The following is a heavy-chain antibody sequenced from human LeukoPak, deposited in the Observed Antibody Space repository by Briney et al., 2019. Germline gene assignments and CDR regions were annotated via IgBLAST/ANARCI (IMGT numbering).Heavy chain of an antibody. V-gene: IGHV4-31*03. Sequence: SQTLSLTCTVSGGSISSGGYYWSWVRQHPGKGLEWLGYIYYSGSTYYNPSLKSRVNISVDTSKNQFSLKLSSVTAADTAVYYCARAKHDYRFDYWGQGTLVTVSS. CDR3: ARAKHDYRFDY. D-gene: IGHD4-11*01. CDR1: GGSISSGGYY. J-gene: IGHJ4*02. CDR2: IYYSGST.